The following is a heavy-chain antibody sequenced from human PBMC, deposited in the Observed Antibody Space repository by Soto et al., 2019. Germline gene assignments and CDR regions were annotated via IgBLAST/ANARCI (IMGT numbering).Heavy chain of an antibody. CDR3: ARGAQDIVVVVAQGYFDY. J-gene: IGHJ4*02. D-gene: IGHD2-15*01. CDR1: GGTFSSYA. V-gene: IGHV1-69*12. CDR2: IIPIFGTA. Sequence: QVQLVQSGAEVKKPGSSVKVSCKASGGTFSSYAISWMRQAPGQGLEWMGGIIPIFGTANYAQKFQGRVTITADESTSTAYMELSSLRSEDTAVYYCARGAQDIVVVVAQGYFDYWGQGTLVTVSS.